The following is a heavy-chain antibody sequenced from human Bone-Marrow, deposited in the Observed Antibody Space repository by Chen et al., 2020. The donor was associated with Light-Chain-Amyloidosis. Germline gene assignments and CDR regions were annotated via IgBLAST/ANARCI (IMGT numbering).Heavy chain of an antibody. CDR2: IVAVSGDT. D-gene: IGHD1-26*01. CDR1: GFTFSNSV. J-gene: IGHJ4*02. Sequence: QIQLVQSGPEVKKPGTSVKVSCKTSGFTFSNSVVQWVRQARGQRLEWIGWIVAVSGDTNYAQKFQGRVTISRDMPTSTAYMELTSVRSEDTAVYYCAADDLIVSLGCFDYWGQGTLVTVSS. CDR3: AADDLIVSLGCFDY. V-gene: IGHV1-58*01.